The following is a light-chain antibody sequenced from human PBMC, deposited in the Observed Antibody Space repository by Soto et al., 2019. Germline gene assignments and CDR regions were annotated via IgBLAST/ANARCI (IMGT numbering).Light chain of an antibody. V-gene: IGLV2-11*01. CDR1: SSDVCGYNY. J-gene: IGLJ7*01. Sequence: QSVLTQPRSVSGSPGQSVTISCTGTSSDVCGYNYVSWYQQHPGKAPKLMIYDVSKRPSGVPDRFSGSKSGNTASLTISGLQAEDEADYYCCSYAGSSAVFGGGTQLTVL. CDR2: DVS. CDR3: CSYAGSSAV.